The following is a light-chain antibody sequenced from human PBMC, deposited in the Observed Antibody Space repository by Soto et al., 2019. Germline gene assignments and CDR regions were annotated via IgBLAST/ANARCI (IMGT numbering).Light chain of an antibody. CDR2: YDK. CDR1: DIGAKS. Sequence: SYELTQPPSVSVAPGKTAMITCGGNDIGAKSVHWCQQKPGQAPLLVIYYDKDRPSGIPERFSGSKSGNTATLTISRVEAGDEADYYCQVWDSSTDHVVFGGGTKLTVL. J-gene: IGLJ2*01. V-gene: IGLV3-21*04. CDR3: QVWDSSTDHVV.